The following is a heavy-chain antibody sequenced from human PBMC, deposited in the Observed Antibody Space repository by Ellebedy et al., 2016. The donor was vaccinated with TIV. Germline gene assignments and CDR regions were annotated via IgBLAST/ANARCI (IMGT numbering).Heavy chain of an antibody. J-gene: IGHJ4*02. D-gene: IGHD1-26*01. CDR1: GFTFSSYS. CDR3: ARDSSWWELLS. V-gene: IGHV3-74*01. CDR2: IKTDGSST. Sequence: GESLKISCAASGFTFSSYSMNWIRQAPGKGLVWVSRIKTDGSSTDYADSVRGRFTISRDNAKNTLYLQMNSLTAEDTAVYYCARDSSWWELLSWGQGTLVTVSA.